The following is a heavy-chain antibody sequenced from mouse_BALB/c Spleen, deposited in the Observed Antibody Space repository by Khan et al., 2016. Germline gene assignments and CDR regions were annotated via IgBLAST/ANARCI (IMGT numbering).Heavy chain of an antibody. CDR1: GYSITSDYA. CDR3: ARSEVRRYVDD. CDR2: ISYSGST. V-gene: IGHV3-2*02. J-gene: IGHJ2*01. Sequence: EVQLQESGPGLVKPSQSLSLTCTVTGYSITSDYAWNWIRQFPGNKLEWMGYISYSGSTSYNPSLKSRISITRDTSKNQFFLQLNSVTTEDTATYYCARSEVRRYVDDWGQGTTLTVSS. D-gene: IGHD2-14*01.